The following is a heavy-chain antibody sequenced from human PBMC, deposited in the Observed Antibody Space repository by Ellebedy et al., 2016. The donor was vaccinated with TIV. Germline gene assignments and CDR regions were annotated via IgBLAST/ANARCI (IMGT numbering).Heavy chain of an antibody. D-gene: IGHD2-21*02. CDR1: GFSLSTIIMG. CDR3: ARALRYCGGDCSYKFDY. V-gene: IGHV2-26*01. Sequence: SGPTLVKPKETLTLTCTVSGFSLSTIIMGVSWFRQPPGKALEWLANIFSKDEKSYKTSLKSGLTISKDTAKSQVILTMTDLDPLDTATYYCARALRYCGGDCSYKFDYWGQGTLVPVSS. J-gene: IGHJ4*02. CDR2: IFSKDEK.